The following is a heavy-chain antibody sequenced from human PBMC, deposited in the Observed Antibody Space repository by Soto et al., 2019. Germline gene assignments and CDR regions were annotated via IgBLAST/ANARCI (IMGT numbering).Heavy chain of an antibody. CDR1: GFTFSSYS. J-gene: IGHJ6*02. D-gene: IGHD3-3*01. CDR2: ISSSSSYI. CDR3: ARDRGITIFGVVTPYGMDV. Sequence: EVQLVESGGGLVKPGGSLRLSCAASGFTFSSYSMNRVRQAPGKGLEWVSSISSSSSYIYYADSVKGRFTISRDNAKNSLYLQMNSLRAEDTAVYYCARDRGITIFGVVTPYGMDVWGQGTTVTVSS. V-gene: IGHV3-21*01.